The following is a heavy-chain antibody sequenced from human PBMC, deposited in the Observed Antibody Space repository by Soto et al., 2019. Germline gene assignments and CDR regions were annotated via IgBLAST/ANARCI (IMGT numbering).Heavy chain of an antibody. D-gene: IGHD3-3*01. V-gene: IGHV5-51*01. J-gene: IGHJ4*02. CDR1: GYSFTSYW. Sequence: PGESLKISCKGSGYSFTSYWIGWVRQMPGKGLEWMGIIYPGDSDTRYSPSFQGQVTISADKSISTAYLQWSSLKASDTAMYYWARHSWSGYVRWRTPFDYWGQGTLVTVSS. CDR3: ARHSWSGYVRWRTPFDY. CDR2: IYPGDSDT.